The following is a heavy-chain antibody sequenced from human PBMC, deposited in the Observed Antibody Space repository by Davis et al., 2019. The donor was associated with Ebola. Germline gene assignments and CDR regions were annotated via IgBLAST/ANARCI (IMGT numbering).Heavy chain of an antibody. V-gene: IGHV3-23*01. J-gene: IGHJ3*01. CDR3: AKDNRNIWSEV. CDR1: GFTFNQYA. CDR2: LGTSADT. D-gene: IGHD2/OR15-2a*01. Sequence: GESLKISCAASGFTFNQYAMTWVRRAPGKGLEWVSTLGTSADTYYADSVKGRFTISRDNSKNTLHLQMNSLRVEDTAIYYCAKDNRNIWSEVWGQGTMVTVSS.